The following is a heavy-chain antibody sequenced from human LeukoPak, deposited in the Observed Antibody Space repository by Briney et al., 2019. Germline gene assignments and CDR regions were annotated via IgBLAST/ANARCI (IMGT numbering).Heavy chain of an antibody. CDR2: IIPIFGTA. J-gene: IGHJ6*03. Sequence: ASVKVSCKASGGTFSSYAISWVRQAPGQGLEWMGGIIPIFGTANYAQKFQGRVTITTDESTSTAYMELSSLRSEDTAVYYCAGGPPGYYYYYMDVWGKGTTVTVSS. CDR1: GGTFSSYA. V-gene: IGHV1-69*05. CDR3: AGGPPGYYYYYMDV.